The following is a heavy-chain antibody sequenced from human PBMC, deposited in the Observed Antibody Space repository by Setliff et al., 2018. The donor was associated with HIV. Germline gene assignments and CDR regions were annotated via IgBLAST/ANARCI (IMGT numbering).Heavy chain of an antibody. D-gene: IGHD3-3*01. V-gene: IGHV4-39*01. CDR2: IYYSGST. J-gene: IGHJ5*02. Sequence: SETLSLTCTVSGGSISSSSNYWGWIRQPPGKGLEWIRNIYYSGSTYYNPSLKSRVTISVDMSKNQFSLRLTSVTAADTAMYYCARHDFWSGYHNWFDPWGQGTLVTVSS. CDR1: GGSISSSSNY. CDR3: ARHDFWSGYHNWFDP.